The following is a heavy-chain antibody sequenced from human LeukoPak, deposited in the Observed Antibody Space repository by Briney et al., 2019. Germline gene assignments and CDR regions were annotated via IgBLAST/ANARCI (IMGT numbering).Heavy chain of an antibody. Sequence: GGSLRLSCAASGFTVSSNYMSWVRQAPGKGLEWVLAIYSGGSTYYADSVKGRFTISRDNSKNTLYLQMNSLRAEDTAVYYCVRDSVGLYYFNYWGQGTLVTVSS. V-gene: IGHV3-53*01. CDR3: VRDSVGLYYFNY. D-gene: IGHD1-26*01. CDR2: IYSGGST. J-gene: IGHJ4*02. CDR1: GFTVSSNY.